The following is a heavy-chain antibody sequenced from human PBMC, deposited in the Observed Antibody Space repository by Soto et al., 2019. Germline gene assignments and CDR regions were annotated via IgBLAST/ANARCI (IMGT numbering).Heavy chain of an antibody. CDR1: GYTFTSYA. V-gene: IGHV1-3*01. D-gene: IGHD6-19*01. CDR3: ARDEPIAVAGAHWFDP. Sequence: RASVKVSCKASGYTFTSYAMHWVRQAPGQRLEWMGWINAGNGNTKYSQKFQGRVTITRDTSASTAYMELSSLRSEDTAVYYCARDEPIAVAGAHWFDPWGQGTLVTVSS. J-gene: IGHJ5*02. CDR2: INAGNGNT.